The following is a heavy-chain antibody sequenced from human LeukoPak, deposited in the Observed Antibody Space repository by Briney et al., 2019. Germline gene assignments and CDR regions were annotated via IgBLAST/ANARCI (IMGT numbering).Heavy chain of an antibody. CDR2: IRSQANSYAT. D-gene: IGHD3-22*01. CDR1: GFTFSGSA. V-gene: IGHV3-73*01. Sequence: GGSLRLSCAASGFTFSGSAMHWVRQASGKGLEWVGRIRSQANSYATAYAASVKGRFTISRDDSKNTAYLQMNSLKTEDTAVYYCTRTPWEYDRGLDIWGQGTMVTVSS. CDR3: TRTPWEYDRGLDI. J-gene: IGHJ3*02.